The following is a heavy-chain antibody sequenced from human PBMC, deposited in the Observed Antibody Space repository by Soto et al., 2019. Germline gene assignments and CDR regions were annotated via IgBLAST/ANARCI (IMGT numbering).Heavy chain of an antibody. CDR2: IYYSGST. Sequence: SETLSLTCTVSGGSISSSSYYWGWIRQPPGKGLEWIGSIYYSGSTYYNPSLKSRVTISVDTSKSQFSLKLSSVTAADTAVYYCARHDPEATYYDFWSGPTFDYWGQGTLVTVSS. CDR1: GGSISSSSYY. J-gene: IGHJ4*02. D-gene: IGHD3-3*01. V-gene: IGHV4-39*01. CDR3: ARHDPEATYYDFWSGPTFDY.